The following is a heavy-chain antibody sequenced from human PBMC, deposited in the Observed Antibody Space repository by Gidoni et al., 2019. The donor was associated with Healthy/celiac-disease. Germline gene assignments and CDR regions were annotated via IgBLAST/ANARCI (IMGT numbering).Heavy chain of an antibody. J-gene: IGHJ3*02. Sequence: QLQLQESGPGLVKPSETLSLTCTVSGGSISSSSHYWGWIRQPPGKGLEWIGSIYYSGSTYYNPSLKSRVTISVDTSKNQFSLKLSSVTAADTAVYYCARPRGYCSGGSCYSGFAFDIWGQGTMVTVSS. CDR2: IYYSGST. CDR1: GGSISSSSHY. CDR3: ARPRGYCSGGSCYSGFAFDI. V-gene: IGHV4-39*01. D-gene: IGHD2-15*01.